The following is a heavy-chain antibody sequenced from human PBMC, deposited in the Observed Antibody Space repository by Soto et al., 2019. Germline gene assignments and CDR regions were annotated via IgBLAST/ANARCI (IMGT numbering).Heavy chain of an antibody. V-gene: IGHV3-23*01. Sequence: GGSLRLSCAASGFTFSSYALSWVRQAPGKGLERVSFIIVIGVSKYSADSVKGRFTISRDNSKNTLFLQMNSLGAEDTAVYYFAKVGYDILTGYYTSAPNWFDPWGQGTLVTVSS. J-gene: IGHJ5*02. D-gene: IGHD3-9*01. CDR3: AKVGYDILTGYYTSAPNWFDP. CDR1: GFTFSSYA. CDR2: IIVIGVSK.